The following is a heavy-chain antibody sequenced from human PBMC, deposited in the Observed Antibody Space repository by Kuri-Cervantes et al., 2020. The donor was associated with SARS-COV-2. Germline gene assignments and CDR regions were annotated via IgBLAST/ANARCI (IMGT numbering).Heavy chain of an antibody. CDR2: INHSGST. V-gene: IGHV4-34*01. Sequence: PDPLSFTPPVHARSFSGYYWSWIPQPPGKGLGSIGPINHSGSTNYNPSLKSRVTISVDTSKNQFSLKLSSVTAADMAVYYCARGFGSSSWKTRYYYYMAVWGKGTTVTVSS. D-gene: IGHD6-13*01. CDR1: ARSFSGYY. J-gene: IGHJ6*03. CDR3: ARGFGSSSWKTRYYYYMAV.